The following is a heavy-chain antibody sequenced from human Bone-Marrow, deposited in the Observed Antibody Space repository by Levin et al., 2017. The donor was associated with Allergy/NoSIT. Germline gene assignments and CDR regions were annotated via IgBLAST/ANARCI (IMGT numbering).Heavy chain of an antibody. CDR3: ARGGNWFDP. CDR2: IFTTGST. Sequence: SETLSLTCLVSGGSNSNYYWSWIRQPAGKGLEWIGNIFTTGSTNYNPSLKNRVTMSLGPSKNQFSLNLTSVTAADTAVYYCARGGNWFDPWGQGTPVTVSS. J-gene: IGHJ5*02. CDR1: GGSNSNYY. D-gene: IGHD3-10*01. V-gene: IGHV4-4*07.